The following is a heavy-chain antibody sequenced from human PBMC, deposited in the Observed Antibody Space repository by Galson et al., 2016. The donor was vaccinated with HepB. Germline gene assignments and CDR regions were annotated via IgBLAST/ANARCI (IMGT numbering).Heavy chain of an antibody. Sequence: SVKVSCKAFGGTFSRHATNWVRQAPGQGLEWMGNIIPIYGSPNYAQKFQGRVTITADESTSTAYMELSSLRSEDTAVYYCARGSILLSVDYYGMDIWGQGTTVAVSS. J-gene: IGHJ6*02. V-gene: IGHV1-69*13. D-gene: IGHD3-9*01. CDR1: GGTFSRHA. CDR2: IIPIYGSP. CDR3: ARGSILLSVDYYGMDI.